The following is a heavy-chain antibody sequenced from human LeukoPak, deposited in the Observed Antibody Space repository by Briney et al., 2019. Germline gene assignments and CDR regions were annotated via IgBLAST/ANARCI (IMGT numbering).Heavy chain of an antibody. J-gene: IGHJ4*02. CDR3: ARDLQSIFGVVSSFDY. CDR2: ISSSSSYI. D-gene: IGHD3-3*01. CDR1: GFTFSSYS. V-gene: IGHV3-21*01. Sequence: GGSLRLSCAASGFTFSSYSMNWVRQAPGKGLEWVSSISSSSSYIYYADSVKGRFTISRDNAKNSLYLQMNSLRAEDTAVYYCARDLQSIFGVVSSFDYWGQGSLVTVSS.